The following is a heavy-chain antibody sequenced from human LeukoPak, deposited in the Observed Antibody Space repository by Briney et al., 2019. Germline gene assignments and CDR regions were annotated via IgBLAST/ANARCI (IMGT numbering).Heavy chain of an antibody. J-gene: IGHJ6*03. CDR2: IIPIFGTA. Sequence: GASVKVSCKASGYTFTSYGISWVRQAPGQGLEWMGGIIPIFGTANYAQKFQGRVTITADKSTSTAYMELSSLRSEDTAVYYCAGKIVLMVYGFSYYYMDVWGKGTTVTVSS. V-gene: IGHV1-69*06. D-gene: IGHD2-8*01. CDR1: GYTFTSYG. CDR3: AGKIVLMVYGFSYYYMDV.